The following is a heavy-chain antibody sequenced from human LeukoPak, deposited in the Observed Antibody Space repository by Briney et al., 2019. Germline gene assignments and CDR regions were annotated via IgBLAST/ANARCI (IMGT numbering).Heavy chain of an antibody. J-gene: IGHJ6*03. CDR1: GDSMSSSSYF. CDR3: ARHLSDYYDFSYYYMDV. CDR2: ISSGGNS. D-gene: IGHD3-3*01. Sequence: PSETLSLTCTVSGDSMSSSSYFWGWIRQPPGKGLDWIGSISSGGNSFYNPSLKSRVTISVDTSKNQFSLKLTSVTAADTAVYYCARHLSDYYDFSYYYMDVWGKGTTAIVSS. V-gene: IGHV4-39*01.